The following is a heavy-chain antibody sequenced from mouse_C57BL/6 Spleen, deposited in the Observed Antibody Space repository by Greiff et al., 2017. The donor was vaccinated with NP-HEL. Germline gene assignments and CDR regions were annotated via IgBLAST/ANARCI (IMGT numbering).Heavy chain of an antibody. CDR3: ARDGVDLLWLAY. CDR2: IDPEDGET. V-gene: IGHV14-2*01. CDR1: GFNIKDYY. D-gene: IGHD2-1*01. Sequence: EVLLVESGAELVKPGASVKLSCTASGFNIKDYYMHWVKQRTEQGLEWIGRIDPEDGETKYAPKFQGKATITADTSSHTAYLQLSSLTSEDTAVYYCARDGVDLLWLAYWGQGTLVTVSA. J-gene: IGHJ3*01.